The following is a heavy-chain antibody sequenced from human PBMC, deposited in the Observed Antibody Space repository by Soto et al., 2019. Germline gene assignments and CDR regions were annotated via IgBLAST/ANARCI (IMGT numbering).Heavy chain of an antibody. V-gene: IGHV1-46*01. D-gene: IGHD2-15*01. CDR2: IDPSSGTT. CDR3: ARGAVVVPNGLIAGMDV. Sequence: ASVKVSCKPSGYSFTNFYVHWVRQAPGQGLEWMGIIDPSSGTTSYTQKFQGRVTVTRDTSMSTVYMELSSLRSEDTAVYYCARGAVVVPNGLIAGMDVWGRGTTVTVSS. J-gene: IGHJ6*02. CDR1: GYSFTNFY.